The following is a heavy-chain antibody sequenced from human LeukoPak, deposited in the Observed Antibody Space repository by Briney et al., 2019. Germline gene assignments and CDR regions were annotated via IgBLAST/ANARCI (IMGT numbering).Heavy chain of an antibody. CDR2: INQDGSEK. V-gene: IGHV3-7*01. CDR1: GFTFSSYW. Sequence: GGSVRLSCAASGFTFSSYWMSWVRQAPGKGLEWVANINQDGSEKYYVDSVKGRFTISRDNAKNSLYLQMNSLRAEDTAVYYCARDPTYGDFDYWGQGIRVTVSS. D-gene: IGHD4-17*01. J-gene: IGHJ4*02. CDR3: ARDPTYGDFDY.